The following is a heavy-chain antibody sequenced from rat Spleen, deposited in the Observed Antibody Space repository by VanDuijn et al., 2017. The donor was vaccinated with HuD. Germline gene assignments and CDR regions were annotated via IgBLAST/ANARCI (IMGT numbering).Heavy chain of an antibody. Sequence: EVQLVESGGGLVQPGRSMKLSCAASGFTFSNYDMAWVRQAPTKGLEWVASISYDGSSTYYRDSVKGRFTISRDNAKSTLYLQMDSLRSEDTATYYCTTVGYSSYTTYWYFDFWGPGTMVTVSS. V-gene: IGHV5-20*01. CDR2: ISYDGSST. J-gene: IGHJ1*01. D-gene: IGHD1-2*01. CDR3: TTVGYSSYTTYWYFDF. CDR1: GFTFSNYD.